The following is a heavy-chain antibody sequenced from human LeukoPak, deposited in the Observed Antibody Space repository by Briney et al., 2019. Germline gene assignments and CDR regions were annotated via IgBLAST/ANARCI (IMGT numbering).Heavy chain of an antibody. CDR1: GFTFSSYG. V-gene: IGHV3-30*18. J-gene: IGHJ4*02. D-gene: IGHD2-2*01. CDR3: ANGCSSTSCYLDY. Sequence: GGSLRLSCAASGFTFSSYGMHWVRQAPGKGLEWVAVIPYDGSNKYYADPVKGRFTISRDNSKNTLYLQMNSLRAEDTAVYYCANGCSSTSCYLDYWGQGTLVTVSS. CDR2: IPYDGSNK.